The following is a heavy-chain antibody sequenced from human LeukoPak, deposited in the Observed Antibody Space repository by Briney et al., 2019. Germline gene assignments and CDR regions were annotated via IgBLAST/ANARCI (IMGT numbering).Heavy chain of an antibody. CDR3: ARVPITMIVGGDYFDY. CDR2: IYYSGST. Sequence: SETLSLTCTVSGGSISSSSYYWGGIRQPPGKGLEWIGSIYYSGSTYYNPSLKSRVTISVDTSKNQFSLKLSSVTAADTAVYYCARVPITMIVGGDYFDYWGQGTLVTVSS. D-gene: IGHD3-22*01. CDR1: GGSISSSSYY. J-gene: IGHJ4*02. V-gene: IGHV4-39*07.